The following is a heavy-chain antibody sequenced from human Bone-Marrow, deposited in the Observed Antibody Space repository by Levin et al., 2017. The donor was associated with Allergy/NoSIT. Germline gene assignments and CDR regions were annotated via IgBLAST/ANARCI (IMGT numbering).Heavy chain of an antibody. V-gene: IGHV4-61*02. CDR2: IDASGST. J-gene: IGHJ4*02. CDR3: ASQSSSWYSDFDY. CDR1: GASIKSGGYY. Sequence: SQTLSLTCTVSGASIKSGGYYWSWIRQPAGKGLEWIGRIDASGSTNYNPSLKSRVTISVDMSKNQFSLSLSSVTAADTAVYYCASQSSSWYSDFDYWGQGTLVTVSS. D-gene: IGHD2-15*01.